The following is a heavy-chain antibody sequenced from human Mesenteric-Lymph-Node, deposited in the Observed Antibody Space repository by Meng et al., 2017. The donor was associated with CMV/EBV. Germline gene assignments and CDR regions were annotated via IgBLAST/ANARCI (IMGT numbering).Heavy chain of an antibody. J-gene: IGHJ5*02. CDR2: IYYSGST. CDR3: ARVVHNWLDP. V-gene: IGHV4-30-4*08. Sequence: CTVSGGSVSSGDYFWSWIRQPPGKGLEWIAYIYYSGSTYYNPSLKSRLTLSVDMSKNQFSLKLSSVTAADTAVYYCARVVHNWLDPWGQGTLVTVSS. CDR1: GGSVSSGDYF.